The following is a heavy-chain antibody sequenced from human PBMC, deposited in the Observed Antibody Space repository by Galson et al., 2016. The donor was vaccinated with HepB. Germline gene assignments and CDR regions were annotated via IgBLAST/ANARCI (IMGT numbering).Heavy chain of an antibody. CDR3: TRKSVVPAANSHYFDY. Sequence: SVKVSCKASGYVFSDYYINWVRQAPGQGLEWMGRISHNSGATKYAQKFQGRVTMTRGTSMSTVYMELSRLRSDDTAVYYCTRKSVVPAANSHYFDYWGQGTLVIVSS. V-gene: IGHV1-2*06. CDR2: ISHNSGAT. CDR1: GYVFSDYY. J-gene: IGHJ4*02. D-gene: IGHD2-2*01.